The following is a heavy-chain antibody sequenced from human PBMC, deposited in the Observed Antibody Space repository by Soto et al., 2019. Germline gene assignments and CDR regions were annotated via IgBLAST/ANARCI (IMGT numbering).Heavy chain of an antibody. D-gene: IGHD3-16*01. CDR2: IIPIFGTA. Sequence: QVQLVQSGAEVKKPGSSVKVSCKASGGTFSSYAISWVRQAPGQGLEWMGGIIPIFGTANYAQTFQGIVTITADESTSTAYMELSSLRSEDTAVYYCARDRQGPEWRFEIGGGGGFEFAPWGQGTLVTVSS. CDR3: ARDRQGPEWRFEIGGGGGFEFAP. CDR1: GGTFSSYA. V-gene: IGHV1-69*12. J-gene: IGHJ5*02.